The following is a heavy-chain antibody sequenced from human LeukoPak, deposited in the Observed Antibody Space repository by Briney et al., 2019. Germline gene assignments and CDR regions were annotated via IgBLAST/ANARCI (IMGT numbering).Heavy chain of an antibody. V-gene: IGHV3-20*04. CDR3: ARDFRSRYCSSTGCYTFDY. J-gene: IGHJ4*02. Sequence: PGGSLRLSCAASGFTFDDYGMSWVRQAPGKGLEWVSGINWNGGSTGYADSVKGRFTISRDNAKNSLYLQMNSLRAEDTALYYCARDFRSRYCSSTGCYTFDYWGQGTLVTVSS. D-gene: IGHD2-2*01. CDR2: INWNGGST. CDR1: GFTFDDYG.